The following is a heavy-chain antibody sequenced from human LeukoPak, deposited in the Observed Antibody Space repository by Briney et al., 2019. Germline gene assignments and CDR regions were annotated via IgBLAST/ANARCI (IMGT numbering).Heavy chain of an antibody. V-gene: IGHV3-7*01. CDR1: GFTFRSYW. D-gene: IGHD2-15*01. J-gene: IGHJ5*02. Sequence: GGSLRLSCAASGFTFRSYWMSWVRQAPGKGLEWVANMKLDGSEEYYVDSVKGRFTISSDNAKNSLYLQMNSLRVDDTAVFYCARWARYCSSGSCYSWFDPWGQGTLVTVSS. CDR3: ARWARYCSSGSCYSWFDP. CDR2: MKLDGSEE.